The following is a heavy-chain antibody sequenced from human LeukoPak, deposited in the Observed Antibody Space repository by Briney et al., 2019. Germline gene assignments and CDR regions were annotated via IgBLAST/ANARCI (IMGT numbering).Heavy chain of an antibody. Sequence: SETLSLTCTVSGGSISSGDYYWSWIRQPPGKGLEWIGYIYYSGSTYYNPSLKSRVTISVDTSKNQFSLKLSSVTAADTAVYYCARVRSYYDSGGYTDYWGQGTWSPSPQ. CDR2: IYYSGST. CDR1: GGSISSGDYY. D-gene: IGHD3-22*01. V-gene: IGHV4-30-4*01. CDR3: ARVRSYYDSGGYTDY. J-gene: IGHJ4*02.